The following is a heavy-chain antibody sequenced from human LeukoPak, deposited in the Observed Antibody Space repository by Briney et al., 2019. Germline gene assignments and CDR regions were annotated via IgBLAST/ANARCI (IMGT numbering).Heavy chain of an antibody. V-gene: IGHV4-34*01. CDR3: TTIPPYYGMDV. Sequence: PSETLSLTCAVYGGSFSGYYWSWIRQPPGKGLEWIGEINHSGSTNYNPSLKSRATISVDTSKNQFSLKLSSVTAADTAVYYCTTIPPYYGMDVWGQGTTVTVSS. CDR1: GGSFSGYY. CDR2: INHSGST. J-gene: IGHJ6*02. D-gene: IGHD3-9*01.